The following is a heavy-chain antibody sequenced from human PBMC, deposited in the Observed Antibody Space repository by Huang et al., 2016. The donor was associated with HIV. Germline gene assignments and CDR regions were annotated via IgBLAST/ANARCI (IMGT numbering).Heavy chain of an antibody. CDR3: ATLPPVNYGRSGGRVRDY. D-gene: IGHD2-15*01. V-gene: IGHV1-8*01. CDR2: MNPNSGNT. CDR1: GYTFSNYD. Sequence: QVQLVQSGAEVKKPGASVKVSCKASGYTFSNYDINWVRKAPGQGLEWMGGMNPNSGNTGYARKLQGRVTMTRSTSISTAYMELSRLRFEDTAVYYCATLPPVNYGRSGGRVRDYWGQGSLVTVSS. J-gene: IGHJ4*02.